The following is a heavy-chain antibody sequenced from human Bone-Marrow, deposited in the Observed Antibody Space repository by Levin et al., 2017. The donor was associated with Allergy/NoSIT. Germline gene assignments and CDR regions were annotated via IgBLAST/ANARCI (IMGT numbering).Heavy chain of an antibody. CDR1: GFNFRNYA. V-gene: IGHV3-23*01. D-gene: IGHD1-26*01. J-gene: IGHJ4*02. CDR3: ARDVRGGDTIGRGH. CDR2: INSGGWRR. Sequence: GGSLRLSCAASGFNFRNYAMSWVRQAPGKGLEWVSVINSGGWRRYYADSVKGRFTISRDNSKNTVYLQMSSLRVGDTAVDYCARDVRGGDTIGRGHWGQGTLVTVSS.